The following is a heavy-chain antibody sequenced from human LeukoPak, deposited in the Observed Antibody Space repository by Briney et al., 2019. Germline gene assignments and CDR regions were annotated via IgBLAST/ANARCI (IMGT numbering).Heavy chain of an antibody. CDR3: ASLRGGYNYVNY. D-gene: IGHD5-24*01. CDR2: IYYSGST. Sequence: SETLSLTCTVSGGSISSYYWSWIRQPPGKGLEWIGYIYYSGSTNYNPSLKSRVIISVDTSKNQFSLKLSSVTAADTAVYYCASLRGGYNYVNYWGQGTLVTVSS. CDR1: GGSISSYY. V-gene: IGHV4-59*01. J-gene: IGHJ4*02.